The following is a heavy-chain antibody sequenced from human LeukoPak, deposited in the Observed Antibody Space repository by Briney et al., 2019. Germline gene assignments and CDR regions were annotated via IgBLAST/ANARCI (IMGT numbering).Heavy chain of an antibody. Sequence: GTLRLSCAASGFTFSNHGMNWVRQAPGKGLEWIGSIYYSGSTYYNPSLKSRVTISVDTSKNHFSLKLSSVTAADTAVYYCARRDGYNFYFDYWGQGTLVTVSS. CDR3: ARRDGYNFYFDY. J-gene: IGHJ4*02. D-gene: IGHD5-24*01. CDR2: IYYSGST. V-gene: IGHV4-39*02. CDR1: GFTFSNHGMN.